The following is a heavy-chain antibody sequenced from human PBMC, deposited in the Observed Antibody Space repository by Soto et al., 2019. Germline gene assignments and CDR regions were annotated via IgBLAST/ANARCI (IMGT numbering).Heavy chain of an antibody. CDR3: ARWGTTGGLDV. J-gene: IGHJ4*02. Sequence: QVQLVESGGGVVQPGTSLRLSCVGSGFTFRSYVIHWVRQAPGKGLEWGALTSYDGSNNFYVESVKGRFTISRDNSRNTVELQMDSLRLEDTALYYCARWGTTGGLDVWGQGTLVSVSS. D-gene: IGHD3-16*01. CDR2: TSYDGSNN. CDR1: GFTFRSYV. V-gene: IGHV3-33*05.